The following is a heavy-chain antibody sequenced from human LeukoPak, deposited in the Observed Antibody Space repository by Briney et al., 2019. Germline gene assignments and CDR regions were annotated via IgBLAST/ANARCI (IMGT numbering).Heavy chain of an antibody. CDR2: MSSRGYPI. J-gene: IGHJ4*02. CDR1: GFTFSDYY. Sequence: GESLRLSCLASGFTFSDYYMSWVRQAPGKGLEWISYMSSRGYPIYYADSVKGRFTISRDNAKNTLYLQMHNLIADDTAVYFCARVGIALASPFDYWGLGTLVAVSS. D-gene: IGHD1-1*01. CDR3: ARVGIALASPFDY. V-gene: IGHV3-11*01.